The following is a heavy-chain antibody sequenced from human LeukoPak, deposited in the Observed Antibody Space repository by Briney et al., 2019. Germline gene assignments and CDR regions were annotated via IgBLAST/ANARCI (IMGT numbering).Heavy chain of an antibody. V-gene: IGHV4-61*02. D-gene: IGHD3-22*01. J-gene: IGHJ5*02. Sequence: SETLSLTCTVSGDSMTSGNYYWTWIRQSAGMGLEWVGRVYTSGTIMHNPSLRSRVTISIDPSRNQFSLELSSLTAADTAMYYCARESPPQDSMIRGWFDPWGQGILVTVSS. CDR2: VYTSGTI. CDR3: ARESPPQDSMIRGWFDP. CDR1: GDSMTSGNYY.